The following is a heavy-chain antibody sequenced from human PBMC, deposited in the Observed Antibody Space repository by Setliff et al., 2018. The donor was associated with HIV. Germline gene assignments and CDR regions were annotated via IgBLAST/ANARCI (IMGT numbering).Heavy chain of an antibody. Sequence: SETLSLTRTVSGGSVSGYFWSWIRQPPGRGLEWIGYIYYDGTTNSNPSLKSRVTISVTTSKNQFSLKLSSVTAADTALYFCARATFGSTSSGINYYMDVWGKGTTVTVSS. D-gene: IGHD3-10*01. CDR2: IYYDGTT. J-gene: IGHJ6*03. CDR1: GGSVSGYF. V-gene: IGHV4-59*02. CDR3: ARATFGSTSSGINYYMDV.